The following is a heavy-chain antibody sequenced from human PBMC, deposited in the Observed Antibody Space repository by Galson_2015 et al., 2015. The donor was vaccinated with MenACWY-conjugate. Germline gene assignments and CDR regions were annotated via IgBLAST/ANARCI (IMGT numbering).Heavy chain of an antibody. CDR1: GFDFSNYC. CDR2: ICAGGISI. CDR3: VRGSSGWRGMDI. J-gene: IGHJ6*02. D-gene: IGHD6-19*01. Sequence: PLRLSCAASGFDFSNYCMHWVRQGPGKGLECVSRICAGGISIMYGDAVRGRFTISRDDAQNTLYLQMDGLRADDTAVYFCVRGSSGWRGMDIWGQGTTVTVSS. V-gene: IGHV3-74*03.